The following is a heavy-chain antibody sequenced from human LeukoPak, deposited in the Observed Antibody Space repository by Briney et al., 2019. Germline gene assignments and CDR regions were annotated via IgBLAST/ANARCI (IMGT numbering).Heavy chain of an antibody. CDR2: IAPNTGGT. Sequence: ASVKVSCKASGYAFTDYYIHWVRQASGQGLEWMGWIAPNTGGTNYAQRFQGRVTMTRDTSINTANMELRSLTSDDTAVYYCARDLPGDGYNSAYDVWGQGTMVTVSS. CDR1: GYAFTDYY. V-gene: IGHV1-2*02. D-gene: IGHD5-24*01. J-gene: IGHJ3*01. CDR3: ARDLPGDGYNSAYDV.